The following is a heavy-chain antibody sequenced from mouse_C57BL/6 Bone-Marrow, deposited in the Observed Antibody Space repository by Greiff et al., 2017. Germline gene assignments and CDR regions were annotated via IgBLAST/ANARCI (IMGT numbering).Heavy chain of an antibody. CDR3: APHYYRKGFDV. Sequence: VQLQQSGAELVKPGASVKLSCTASGFNIKDSYMHWVKQRTEQGLEWIGRIDPEDGETKYDPKFQGKATITAYTSSNTAYLQLSSLTSEDTAVYYCAPHYYRKGFDVWGTGTTVTVSA. V-gene: IGHV14-2*01. CDR1: GFNIKDSY. J-gene: IGHJ1*03. D-gene: IGHD1-2*01. CDR2: IDPEDGET.